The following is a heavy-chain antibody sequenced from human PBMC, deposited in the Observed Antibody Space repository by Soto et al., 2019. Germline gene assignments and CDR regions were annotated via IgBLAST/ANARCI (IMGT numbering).Heavy chain of an antibody. CDR3: ASLEMATMQG. J-gene: IGHJ4*02. CDR2: ISSSDSAI. D-gene: IGHD3-3*01. CDR1: GFTFSSYE. V-gene: IGHV3-48*03. Sequence: GGSLRLSCAASGFTFSSYEMNWVRQAPGKGLEWVSYISSSDSAIYYADSVKGRFTISRDNAKNSLYLQMNSLRAEDTAVYYCASLEMATMQGWGQGTLVTVSS.